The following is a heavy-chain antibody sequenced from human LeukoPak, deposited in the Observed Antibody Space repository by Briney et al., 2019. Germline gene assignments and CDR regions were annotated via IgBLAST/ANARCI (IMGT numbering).Heavy chain of an antibody. CDR3: ARVRSGSLDLDG. V-gene: IGHV3-48*01. D-gene: IGHD6-13*01. Sequence: PGGSLRLSRAASGFTLFTFRNYRMTWARQAPGKGLAWVAYIRSDSTITYYADSVKGRFTTSRDNARDLLYQQMNSLRAEDTAVYHCARVRSGSLDLDGWVQGTLVTVSS. J-gene: IGHJ4*02. CDR1: GFTLFTFRNYR. CDR2: IRSDSTIT.